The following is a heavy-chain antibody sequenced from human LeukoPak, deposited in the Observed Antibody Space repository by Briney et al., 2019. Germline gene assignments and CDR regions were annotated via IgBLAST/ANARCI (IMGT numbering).Heavy chain of an antibody. CDR1: GFTFSSYS. V-gene: IGHV3-21*01. D-gene: IGHD2-21*01. J-gene: IGHJ4*02. CDR3: ARGVAYCGGDCYDY. Sequence: KPGGSLRLSCAASGFTFSSYSMNWVRQAPGKGLEWVSSISSSSSYIYYADSVKGRFTISRDNAKNSLYLQMNSLRAEDTAVYYCARGVAYCGGDCYDYWGQGTLVTASS. CDR2: ISSSSSYI.